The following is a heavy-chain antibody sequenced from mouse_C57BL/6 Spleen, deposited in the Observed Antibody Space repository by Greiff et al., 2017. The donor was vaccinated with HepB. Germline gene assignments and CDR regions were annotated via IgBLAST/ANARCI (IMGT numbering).Heavy chain of an antibody. J-gene: IGHJ3*01. D-gene: IGHD2-4*01. CDR1: GYSITSGYY. Sequence: EVKLVESGPGLVKPSQSLSLTCSVTGYSITSGYYWNWIRQFPGNKLEWMGYISYDGSNNYNPSLKNRISITRDTSKNQFFLKLNSVTTEDTATYYCAREGAYDYDEGWFAYWGQGTLVTVSA. CDR2: ISYDGSN. V-gene: IGHV3-6*01. CDR3: AREGAYDYDEGWFAY.